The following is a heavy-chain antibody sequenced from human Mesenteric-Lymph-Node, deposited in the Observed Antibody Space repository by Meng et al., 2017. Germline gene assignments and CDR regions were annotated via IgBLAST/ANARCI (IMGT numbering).Heavy chain of an antibody. CDR3: ARTPYYGSGSYSDY. V-gene: IGHV1-69*01. D-gene: IGHD3-10*01. J-gene: IGHJ4*02. Sequence: QVQRVQVGAGVKKPGSSVKVSCRASGGTFSSYAISWVRQAPGQGLEWMGGIIPIFGTANYAQKFQGRVTITADESTSTAYMELSSLRSEDTAVYYCARTPYYGSGSYSDYWGQGTLVTVSS. CDR2: IIPIFGTA. CDR1: GGTFSSYA.